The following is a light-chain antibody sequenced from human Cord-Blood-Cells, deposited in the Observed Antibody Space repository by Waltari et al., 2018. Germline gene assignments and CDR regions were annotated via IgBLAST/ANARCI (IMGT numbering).Light chain of an antibody. CDR2: DAS. V-gene: IGKV1-5*01. CDR3: QQYNSYSGT. CDR1: QSISSW. Sequence: DIQMTQSPSTLSASVGDRVTITCRASQSISSWLAWYQQKPGKAPKLLIYDASSLESGVPSRFSGSGSWTGFTLTISSLQPYDFATYYCQQYNSYSGTVGQGTKVEIK. J-gene: IGKJ1*01.